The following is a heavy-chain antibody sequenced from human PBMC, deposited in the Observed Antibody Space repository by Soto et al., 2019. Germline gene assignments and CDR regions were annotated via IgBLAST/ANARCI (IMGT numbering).Heavy chain of an antibody. CDR2: IYSGGVA. V-gene: IGHV3-66*01. D-gene: IGHD3-22*01. J-gene: IGHJ4*02. CDR1: GFTVSSNY. Sequence: EVQLVESGGGLVQPGGSLRLSCAASGFTVSSNYMSWVRQAPGKGLEWVSVIYSGGVAFYADSVKDRFIISRDDSKNILYLKINSLGAEDTAGYYCAGAPYEFRGYFGYGGQGTLVTVS. CDR3: AGAPYEFRGYFGY.